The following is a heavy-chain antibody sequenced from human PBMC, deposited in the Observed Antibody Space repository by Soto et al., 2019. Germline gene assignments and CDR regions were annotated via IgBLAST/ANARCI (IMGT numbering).Heavy chain of an antibody. CDR1: GGSLSSGGYS. Sequence: SETLSLTCAVSGGSLSSGGYSWSWIRQPPGKGLEGIGYIYHSETTYYNPSLKSRVTISVDRSKNQFSLKLCSVTAADTAVYFCARAHEGDCDYGMDVWGQGTTVTVSS. J-gene: IGHJ6*02. V-gene: IGHV4-30-2*01. CDR3: ARAHEGDCDYGMDV. CDR2: IYHSETT. D-gene: IGHD2-21*02.